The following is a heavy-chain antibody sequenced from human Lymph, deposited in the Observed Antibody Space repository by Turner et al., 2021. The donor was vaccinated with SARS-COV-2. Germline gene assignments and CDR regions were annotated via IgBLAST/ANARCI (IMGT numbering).Heavy chain of an antibody. V-gene: IGHV3-23*01. J-gene: IGHJ4*02. D-gene: IGHD6-19*01. Sequence: EVQLLESGGGLVQPGGSLRLSCAASGFTFSSYAMSWVRQAPGKGLELVSGISGSGGTTHYADSVKGRFTISRDNSKNTLYLQMNSVRAEDTAVYYCAKDRFTLSSGWEDYWGQGTLVTVSS. CDR2: ISGSGGTT. CDR3: AKDRFTLSSGWEDY. CDR1: GFTFSSYA.